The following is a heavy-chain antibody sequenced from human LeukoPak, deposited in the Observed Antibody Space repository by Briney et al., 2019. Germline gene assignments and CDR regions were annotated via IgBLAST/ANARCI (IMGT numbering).Heavy chain of an antibody. CDR1: GYSFTSYW. D-gene: IGHD1-26*01. V-gene: IGHV5-51*01. J-gene: IGHJ3*02. CDR2: IYPGDSDA. Sequence: GESLKISCKGSGYSFTSYWIGWVRQMPGEGLEWMGIIYPGDSDARYSPSFQGQVTISADKSISTAYLQWSSLKASDTAVYYCARTETGGSYYLSAFDIWGQGTMVTVSS. CDR3: ARTETGGSYYLSAFDI.